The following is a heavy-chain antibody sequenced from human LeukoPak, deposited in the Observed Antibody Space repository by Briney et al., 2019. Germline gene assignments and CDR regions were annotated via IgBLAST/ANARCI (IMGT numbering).Heavy chain of an antibody. V-gene: IGHV4-59*01. CDR2: IYYSGST. J-gene: IGHJ1*01. CDR3: ARGYYDSGTYSGYFQH. Sequence: SETLSLTCTVSGGAISSYYWSWIRQPPGKGLEWIGYIYYSGSTNYNPSPKSRVTISVDTSKTRFSLRLSSVTAADTAVYYCARGYYDSGTYSGYFQHWGQRTLVTVSS. D-gene: IGHD3-10*01. CDR1: GGAISSYY.